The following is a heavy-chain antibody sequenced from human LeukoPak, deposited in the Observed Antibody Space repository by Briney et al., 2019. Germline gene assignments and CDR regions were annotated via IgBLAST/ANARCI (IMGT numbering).Heavy chain of an antibody. CDR3: AKDLARGFCGGGSCYPFDY. Sequence: PGGSLRLSCVASGFTFSNFAMTWVRQAPGEGLEWVSTIGGGGDGTYYADSVKVRFTISRDESKNTLYLQMNSLRAEDTAIYYCAKDLARGFCGGGSCYPFDYWGQGTLVTVSS. V-gene: IGHV3-23*01. J-gene: IGHJ4*02. D-gene: IGHD2-15*01. CDR1: GFTFSNFA. CDR2: IGGGGDGT.